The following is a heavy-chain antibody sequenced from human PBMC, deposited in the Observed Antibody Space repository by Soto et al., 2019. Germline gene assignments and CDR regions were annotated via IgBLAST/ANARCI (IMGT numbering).Heavy chain of an antibody. Sequence: GASVKVSCKASGYTFTGYYMHWVRQAPGQGLEWMGWINPNSGGTNYALKFQGWVTMTRDTSISTAYMELSRLRSDDTAVYYCARSVGFLEWFGARNYYYYMDVWGKGTTVTVSS. CDR2: INPNSGGT. V-gene: IGHV1-2*04. J-gene: IGHJ6*03. CDR3: ARSVGFLEWFGARNYYYYMDV. D-gene: IGHD3-3*02. CDR1: GYTFTGYY.